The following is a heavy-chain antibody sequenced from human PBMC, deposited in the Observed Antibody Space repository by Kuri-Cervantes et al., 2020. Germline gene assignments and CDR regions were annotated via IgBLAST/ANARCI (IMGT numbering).Heavy chain of an antibody. V-gene: IGHV4-39*01. CDR2: FYYSGST. Sequence: SETLSLTCTVSGGSISSSSYYWGWIRQPPGKGLEWIGSFYYSGSTYYNPSLKSRVTISVDTSKSQFSLKLTSVTATDTGIYYCARTSRNSHPNWFDPWGHGALVTVSS. CDR3: ARTSRNSHPNWFDP. CDR1: GGSISSSSYY. J-gene: IGHJ5*02. D-gene: IGHD4-23*01.